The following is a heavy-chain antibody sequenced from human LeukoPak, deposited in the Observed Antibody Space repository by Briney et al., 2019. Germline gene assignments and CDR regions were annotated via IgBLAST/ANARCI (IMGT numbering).Heavy chain of an antibody. D-gene: IGHD1-14*01. J-gene: IGHJ5*02. CDR3: ARERYNNWFDP. CDR2: ISYDGSNK. Sequence: GRSLRLSCAASGFTFSSYAMHWVRQAPGKGLEWVAVISYDGSNKYYADSVKGRFTISRDNSKNTLYLQMNSLRAEDTAVYYCARERYNNWFDPWGQGTLVTVSS. V-gene: IGHV3-30-3*01. CDR1: GFTFSSYA.